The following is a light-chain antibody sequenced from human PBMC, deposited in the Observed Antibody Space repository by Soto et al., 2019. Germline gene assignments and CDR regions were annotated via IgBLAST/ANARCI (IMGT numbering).Light chain of an antibody. CDR3: HQYYRTPRT. CDR1: QSVSSY. V-gene: IGKV3-11*01. CDR2: DAS. Sequence: EIVVTQSPATLSLSPGERATLSCRASQSVSSYLAWYQRKPGQAPRLLIYDASNRATGIPARFSGSGSGTDFTLTISSLEPEDFAVYYCHQYYRTPRTFGQGAKVDTK. J-gene: IGKJ1*01.